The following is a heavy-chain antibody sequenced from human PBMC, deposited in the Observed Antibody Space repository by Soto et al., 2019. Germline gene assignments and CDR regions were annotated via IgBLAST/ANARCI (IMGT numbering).Heavy chain of an antibody. CDR3: ARMDSSLPGSVMVVPAAMAPGHNWFDP. CDR2: ISSSSSYI. Sequence: GGSLRLSCAASGFTFSSYSMNWVRQAPGKGLEWVSSISSSSSYIYYADSVKGRFTISRDNAKNSLYLQMNSLRAEDTAVYYCARMDSSLPGSVMVVPAAMAPGHNWFDPWGQGTLVTVSS. J-gene: IGHJ5*02. D-gene: IGHD2-2*01. CDR1: GFTFSSYS. V-gene: IGHV3-21*01.